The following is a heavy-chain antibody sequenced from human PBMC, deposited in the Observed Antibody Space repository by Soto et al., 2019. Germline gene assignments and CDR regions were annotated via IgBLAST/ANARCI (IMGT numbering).Heavy chain of an antibody. CDR1: GDSISRGGYY. CDR2: IYHSGST. V-gene: IGHV4-31*03. Sequence: QVQLQESGPGLVKPSQTLSLSCTVSGDSISRGGYYWNWIRQHPRKGLEWIGYIYHSGSTNYNPSLRSRVTISVDTSKNQLSLELTNVTAADTAFYYCVRDGAGAYSLGWFGPWGQGILVTVSS. D-gene: IGHD2-21*01. CDR3: VRDGAGAYSLGWFGP. J-gene: IGHJ5*02.